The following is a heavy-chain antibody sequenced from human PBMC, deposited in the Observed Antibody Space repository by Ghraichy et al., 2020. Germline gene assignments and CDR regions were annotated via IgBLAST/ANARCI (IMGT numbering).Heavy chain of an antibody. CDR1: GGSISSYY. Sequence: SETLSLTCTVSGGSISSYYWSWIRQPAGKGLEWIGRIYTSGSTNYNPSLKSRVTMSVDTSKNQFSLKLSSVTAADTAVYYCARENVAVDAGDFDYWGQGTLVTVSS. D-gene: IGHD6-19*01. J-gene: IGHJ4*02. CDR2: IYTSGST. V-gene: IGHV4-4*07. CDR3: ARENVAVDAGDFDY.